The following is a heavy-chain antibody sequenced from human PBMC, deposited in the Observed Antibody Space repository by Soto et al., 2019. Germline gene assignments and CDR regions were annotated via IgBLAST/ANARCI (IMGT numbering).Heavy chain of an antibody. CDR1: GYTFTSYY. Sequence: GASVNVSCKSSGYTFTSYYINWVRQATGQGLEWMGWMSPNSGNTGYAQKFQGRVTMTRNTSISTAYMELSSLRSEDTAVYYCARAGRAFGGAFDIWGQGTMVTVSS. J-gene: IGHJ3*02. D-gene: IGHD3-10*01. V-gene: IGHV1-8*01. CDR3: ARAGRAFGGAFDI. CDR2: MSPNSGNT.